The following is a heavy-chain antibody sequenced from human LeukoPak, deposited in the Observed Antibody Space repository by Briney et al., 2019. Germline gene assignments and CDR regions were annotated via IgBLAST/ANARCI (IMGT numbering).Heavy chain of an antibody. CDR2: IYYSGST. J-gene: IGHJ4*02. Sequence: SETLSLTCTVSGGSIGSSSYYWGWIRQPPGKGLEWIGSIYYSGSTYYNPSLKSRVTISVDTSKNQFSLKLSSVTAADTAVYYCARRGWELPIFDYWGQGTLVTVSS. V-gene: IGHV4-39*01. CDR3: ARRGWELPIFDY. D-gene: IGHD1-26*01. CDR1: GGSIGSSSYY.